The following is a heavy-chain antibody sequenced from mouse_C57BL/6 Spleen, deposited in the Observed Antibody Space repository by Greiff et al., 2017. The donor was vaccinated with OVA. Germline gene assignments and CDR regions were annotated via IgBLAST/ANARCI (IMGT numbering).Heavy chain of an antibody. CDR1: GYTFTSYW. J-gene: IGHJ4*01. CDR3: ARPYYYGSRGYAMDY. D-gene: IGHD1-1*01. Sequence: VQLQQPGAELVRPGTSVKLSCKASGYTFTSYWMHWVKQRPGQGLEWIGVIDPSDSYTNYNQKFKGKATLTVDTSSSTAYRQLSSLTSEDSAVYYGARPYYYGSRGYAMDYWGQGTSVTVSS. V-gene: IGHV1-59*01. CDR2: IDPSDSYT.